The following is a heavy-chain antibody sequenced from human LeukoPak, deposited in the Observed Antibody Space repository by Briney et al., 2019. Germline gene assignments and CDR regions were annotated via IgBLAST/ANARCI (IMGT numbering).Heavy chain of an antibody. Sequence: GGSLRLSCAASGFTFSSYAMSWVRQAPGKGLEGVSAISGSGGSTYYADSVKGRFTISRDNSKNTLYLQMNSLRAEDAAVYYCAKDPPAAMVHFDYWGQGTLVTVSS. D-gene: IGHD4/OR15-4a*01. V-gene: IGHV3-23*01. J-gene: IGHJ4*02. CDR2: ISGSGGST. CDR3: AKDPPAAMVHFDY. CDR1: GFTFSSYA.